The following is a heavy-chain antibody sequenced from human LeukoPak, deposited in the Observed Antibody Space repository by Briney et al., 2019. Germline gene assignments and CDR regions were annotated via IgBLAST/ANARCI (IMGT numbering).Heavy chain of an antibody. CDR1: GVSFSDFY. J-gene: IGHJ6*03. Sequence: PSETLSLTCAVSGVSFSDFYLSWIRQPPGKGLEWVADINHSGSTNCNPSLKSRVTITVDTSKNQFSLKLSSVTAAGTAVYYCARRRFGGVRYYYYYYMDVWGKGTTVTVSS. V-gene: IGHV4-34*01. CDR3: ARRRFGGVRYYYYYYMDV. D-gene: IGHD3-16*01. CDR2: INHSGST.